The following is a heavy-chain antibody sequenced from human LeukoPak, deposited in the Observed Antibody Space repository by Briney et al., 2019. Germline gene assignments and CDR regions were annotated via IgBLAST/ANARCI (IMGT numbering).Heavy chain of an antibody. CDR1: GGSINSTRYY. V-gene: IGHV4-39*01. J-gene: IGHJ6*03. CDR3: ATGSMTTRYYYYVHMDV. CDR2: IYYSGDT. D-gene: IGHD4-11*01. Sequence: SETLSVSCTVSGGSINSTRYYWGWIRQPPGKGLEWIGSIYYSGDTHYNPSLRSRVTISVATSKNQFSLRMHSMTAADTSFYYCATGSMTTRYYYYVHMDVWGTGTKVAVSS.